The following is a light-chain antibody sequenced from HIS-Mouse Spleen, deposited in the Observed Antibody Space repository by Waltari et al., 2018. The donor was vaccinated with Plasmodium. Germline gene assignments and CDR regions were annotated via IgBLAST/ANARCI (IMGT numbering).Light chain of an antibody. Sequence: DIQMTQSPSSLSASVGDRVTITCRASQSISSYLNWCQQKPGKAPKPLIYAASSLQSGVPSRFSGSGSGTDFTLTISSLQPEDFATYYCQQSYSTPQLTFGGGTKVEIK. V-gene: IGKV1-39*01. J-gene: IGKJ4*01. CDR3: QQSYSTPQLT. CDR2: AAS. CDR1: QSISSY.